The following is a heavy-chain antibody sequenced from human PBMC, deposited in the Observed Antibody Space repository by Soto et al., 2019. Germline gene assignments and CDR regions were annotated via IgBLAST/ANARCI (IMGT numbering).Heavy chain of an antibody. D-gene: IGHD6-19*01. CDR3: AKDATRTSGWYYFDY. Sequence: EVQLLESGGGLVQRGGSLRLSCAASGFTFSSYDMGLVTQAPGQGLEWVSAISNRDGRTYYADSVKGRFTISRDNSKNTLYLQMNGLGAEDTAVFYCAKDATRTSGWYYFDYWGQGTLVTVSS. CDR1: GFTFSSYD. CDR2: ISNRDGRT. V-gene: IGHV3-23*01. J-gene: IGHJ4*02.